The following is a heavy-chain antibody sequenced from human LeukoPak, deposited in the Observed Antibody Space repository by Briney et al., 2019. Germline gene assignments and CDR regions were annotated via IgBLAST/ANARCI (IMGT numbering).Heavy chain of an antibody. J-gene: IGHJ6*02. D-gene: IGHD4-17*01. CDR1: GFTFSSYA. Sequence: GRSLRLSCAASGFTFSSYAMHWVRQAPGKGLEWVAVISYDGRNKYYADSVKGRFTISRDNSKNTLYLQMNSLRAEDTAVYYCARVRIQYYYYGMDVWGQGTTVTVSS. CDR3: ARVRIQYYYYGMDV. V-gene: IGHV3-30*04. CDR2: ISYDGRNK.